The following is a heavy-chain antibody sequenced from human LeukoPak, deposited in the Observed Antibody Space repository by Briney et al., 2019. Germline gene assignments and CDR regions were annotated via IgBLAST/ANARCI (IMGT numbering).Heavy chain of an antibody. CDR1: GISFSTHA. Sequence: GGSLRLSCAASGISFSTHAMTWVRQAPGKGLEWVSSISSSSSYIYYADSVKGRFTISRDNAKNSLYLQMNSLRAEDTAVYYCAKDQRSIAVAGYFDYWGQGTLVTVSS. CDR2: ISSSSSYI. J-gene: IGHJ4*02. V-gene: IGHV3-21*04. D-gene: IGHD6-19*01. CDR3: AKDQRSIAVAGYFDY.